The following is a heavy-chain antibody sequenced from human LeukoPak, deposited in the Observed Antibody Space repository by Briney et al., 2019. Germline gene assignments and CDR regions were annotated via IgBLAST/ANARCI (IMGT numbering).Heavy chain of an antibody. CDR1: GGSISRYY. CDR2: IYTSGST. Sequence: SETLSLTCTVSGGSISRYYWSWLRQPPGKGLEWIGYIYTSGSTNYNPSLKSRVTISVDTSKNQFSLKLSSVTAADTAVYYCARLPHHYMDVWGKGTTVTVSS. CDR3: ARLPHHYMDV. V-gene: IGHV4-4*09. J-gene: IGHJ6*03.